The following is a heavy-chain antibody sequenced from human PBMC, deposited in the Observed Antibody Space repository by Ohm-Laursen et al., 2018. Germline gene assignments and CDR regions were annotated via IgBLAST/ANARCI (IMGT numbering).Heavy chain of an antibody. J-gene: IGHJ4*02. CDR3: AKGPDYYDSSFDY. CDR1: GFTFRTYG. D-gene: IGHD3-22*01. Sequence: RSLRLSCTASGFTFRTYGMHWVRQAPGKGLEWVAVISYDGSNKYYADSVKGRFTISRDNFKNTLYLQMNSLRAEDTAVYYCAKGPDYYDSSFDYWGQGTLVTVSS. V-gene: IGHV3-30*18. CDR2: ISYDGSNK.